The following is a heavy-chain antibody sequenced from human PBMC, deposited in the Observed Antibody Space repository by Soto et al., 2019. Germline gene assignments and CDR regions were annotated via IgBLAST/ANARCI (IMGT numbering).Heavy chain of an antibody. CDR2: IIPIFGTA. Sequence: SVKVSCKASGGTFSSYAISWVRQAPGQGLEWMGGIIPIFGTANYAQKFQGRVTITADESTSTAYMELGSLRSEDTAVYYCARQVSNWFDPWGQGTLVTVSS. J-gene: IGHJ5*02. CDR3: ARQVSNWFDP. CDR1: GGTFSSYA. V-gene: IGHV1-69*13.